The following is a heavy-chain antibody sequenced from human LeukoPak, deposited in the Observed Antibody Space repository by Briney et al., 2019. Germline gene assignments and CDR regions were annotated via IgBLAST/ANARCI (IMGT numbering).Heavy chain of an antibody. CDR3: VKGNSVKYLPRYGMDV. Sequence: GGSLRLSCAASGFTFSSYSMNWVRQAPGKGLEGVSSISSSSSYIYYADSVKGRLTISRDNAKNSLYLQMNSLRAEDTAVYYCVKGNSVKYLPRYGMDVWGKGTTVTVSS. V-gene: IGHV3-21*01. CDR2: ISSSSSYI. J-gene: IGHJ6*04. CDR1: GFTFSSYS. D-gene: IGHD2/OR15-2a*01.